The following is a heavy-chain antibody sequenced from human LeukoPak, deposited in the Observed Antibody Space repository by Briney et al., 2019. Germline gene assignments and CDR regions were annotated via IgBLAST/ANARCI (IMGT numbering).Heavy chain of an antibody. CDR1: GYTFTSYG. J-gene: IGHJ4*02. CDR3: ARGAGTYYYDSRGYSSFDY. V-gene: IGHV1-18*01. D-gene: IGHD3-22*01. CDR2: ISAYNGNT. Sequence: ASVKVSCKASGYTFTSYGISWVRQAPGQGLEWMGWISAYNGNTNYAQKLQGRVTMTTDTSTSTAYMELRSLRSDDTAVYYCARGAGTYYYDSRGYSSFDYWGQGTLVTVSS.